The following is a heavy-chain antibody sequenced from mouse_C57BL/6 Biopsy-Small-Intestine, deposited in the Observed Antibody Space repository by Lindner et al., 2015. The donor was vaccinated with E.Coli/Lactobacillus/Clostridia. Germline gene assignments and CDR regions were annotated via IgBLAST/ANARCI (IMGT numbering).Heavy chain of an antibody. CDR2: IRSKSSDYAT. Sequence: EVQLQESGGGLVQPKGSLKLSCAASGFTFNTYAMHWVRQAPGKGLEWVARIRSKSSDYATYYADSVKDRFTISRDDSQSMLYLQMNNLKTEDTAMYYCVRETTVDWYFDVWGTGTTVTVSS. CDR3: VRETTVDWYFDV. J-gene: IGHJ1*03. CDR1: GFTFNTYA. D-gene: IGHD1-1*01. V-gene: IGHV10-3*01.